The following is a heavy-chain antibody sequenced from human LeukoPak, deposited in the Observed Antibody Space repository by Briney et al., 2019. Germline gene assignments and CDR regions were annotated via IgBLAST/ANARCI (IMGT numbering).Heavy chain of an antibody. V-gene: IGHV3-15*01. D-gene: IGHD4-11*01. CDR1: GFTFSSYA. CDR3: TTARNDYSNLY. Sequence: SGGSLRLSCAASGFTFSSYAMSWVRQAPGKGLEWVGRIKSKTDGGTTDYAAPVKGRFTISRDDSKNTLYLQMNSLKTEDTAVYYCTTARNDYSNLYWGQGTLVTVSS. J-gene: IGHJ4*02. CDR2: IKSKTDGGTT.